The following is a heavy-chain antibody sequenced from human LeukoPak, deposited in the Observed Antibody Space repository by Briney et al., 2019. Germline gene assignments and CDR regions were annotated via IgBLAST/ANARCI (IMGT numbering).Heavy chain of an antibody. Sequence: SVKVSCKASGGTFSSYAISWVRQAPGQGLEWMGGIIPIFGTANYAQKFQGRVTITTDESTSTAYMELSSLRSEDTAVYYCAEVHRRGHYWFDPWGQGTLVTVSS. CDR1: GGTFSSYA. J-gene: IGHJ5*02. D-gene: IGHD3-10*01. CDR2: IIPIFGTA. CDR3: AEVHRRGHYWFDP. V-gene: IGHV1-69*05.